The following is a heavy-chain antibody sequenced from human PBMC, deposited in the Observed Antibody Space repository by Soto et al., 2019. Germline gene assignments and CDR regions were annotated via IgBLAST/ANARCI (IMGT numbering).Heavy chain of an antibody. D-gene: IGHD2-8*02. Sequence: WVPLRVSCATSEVSIGSFWMTWIRQAPGKGLEWVANIKEDGSEKNYADSVKGRFTISRDNARNSLYLQMNSLRAEDTAVYYYARDTDGRGQGTLVPVSS. CDR2: IKEDGSEK. V-gene: IGHV3-7*01. J-gene: IGHJ4*02. CDR3: ARDTDG. CDR1: EVSIGSFW.